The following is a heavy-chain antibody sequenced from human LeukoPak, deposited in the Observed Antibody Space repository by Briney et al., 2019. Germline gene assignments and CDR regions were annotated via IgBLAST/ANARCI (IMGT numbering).Heavy chain of an antibody. D-gene: IGHD1-7*01. CDR2: INPNSGGT. CDR1: GYTFTGYY. J-gene: IGHJ6*03. CDR3: ACSSGTGTTRNYYYYMDV. V-gene: IGHV1-2*02. Sequence: ASVKVSCKASGYTFTGYYFHWVRQAPGQGLEWLGWINPNSGGTNYAQKFQGRVTMTWDTSITTAHMELRGLRSDDTAVYYCACSSGTGTTRNYYYYMDVWGKGPRSPSP.